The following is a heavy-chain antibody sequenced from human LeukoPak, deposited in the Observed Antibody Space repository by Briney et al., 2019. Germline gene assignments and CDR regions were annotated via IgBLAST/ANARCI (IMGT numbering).Heavy chain of an antibody. D-gene: IGHD3-16*01. CDR3: AKDFSGYSSPVGEYYFDY. J-gene: IGHJ4*02. V-gene: IGHV3-43*02. CDR2: ISGDGGST. Sequence: PGGSLRLSCAASGFTFDDYAMHWVRQAPGKGLEWVSLISGDGGSTYYADSVKGRFTISRDNSKNSLYLQMNSLRIEDTALYYCAKDFSGYSSPVGEYYFDYWGQGTLVTVSS. CDR1: GFTFDDYA.